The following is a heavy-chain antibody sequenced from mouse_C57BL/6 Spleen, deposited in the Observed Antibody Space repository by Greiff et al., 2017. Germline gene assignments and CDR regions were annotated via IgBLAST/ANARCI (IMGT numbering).Heavy chain of an antibody. CDR3: AKGPTVVADYAMDY. J-gene: IGHJ4*01. V-gene: IGHV2-5*01. D-gene: IGHD1-1*01. CDR2: IWRGGST. Sequence: VQLQQSGPGLVQPSQSLSITCTVSGFSLTSYGVHWVRQSPGKGLEWLGVIWRGGSTDYNAAFLSRLSITKDNPKSQVFFKMNSLQADDTAIYYCAKGPTVVADYAMDYWGQGTSVTVSS. CDR1: GFSLTSYG.